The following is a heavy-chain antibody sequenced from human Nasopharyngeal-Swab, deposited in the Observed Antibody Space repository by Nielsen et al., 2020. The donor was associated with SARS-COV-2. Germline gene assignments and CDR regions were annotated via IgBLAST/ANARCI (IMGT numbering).Heavy chain of an antibody. CDR2: INPNSGGT. D-gene: IGHD6-25*01. V-gene: IGHV1-2*06. Sequence: WVGQAPGQGLEWMGRINPNSGGTNYAQKFQGRVTMTRDTSISTAYMELSRLRSDDTAVYYCARVGPSGYYYGMDVRGQGTTVTVSS. J-gene: IGHJ6*02. CDR3: ARVGPSGYYYGMDV.